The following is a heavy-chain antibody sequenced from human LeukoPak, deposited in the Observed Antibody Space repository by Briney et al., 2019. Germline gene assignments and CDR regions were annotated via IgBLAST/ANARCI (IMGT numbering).Heavy chain of an antibody. Sequence: PGGSLRLSCAASGFTFSSYGMHWVRQAPGKGLEWVAVIWYDGSNKYYADSVKGRFTISRNNAGDTLYLQMNSLRAEDTGVYYCAADLSGRQDYWGQGTLVTVSS. V-gene: IGHV3-33*03. CDR2: IWYDGSNK. D-gene: IGHD5-12*01. J-gene: IGHJ4*02. CDR3: AADLSGRQDY. CDR1: GFTFSSYG.